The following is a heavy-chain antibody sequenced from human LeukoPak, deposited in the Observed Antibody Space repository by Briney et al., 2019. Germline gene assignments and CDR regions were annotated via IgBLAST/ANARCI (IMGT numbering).Heavy chain of an antibody. D-gene: IGHD4-17*01. CDR1: GYTLTELS. CDR3: ATAYRWDYGDYVELATVDAFDI. V-gene: IGHV1-24*01. CDR2: FYPEDGET. J-gene: IGHJ3*02. Sequence: ASVKVSCKVSGYTLTELSMHWVRQAPGKGLEWMGGFYPEDGETIYAQKFQGRVTMTEDTSTDTAYMELSSLRSEDTAVYYCATAYRWDYGDYVELATVDAFDISGQGTMVTVSS.